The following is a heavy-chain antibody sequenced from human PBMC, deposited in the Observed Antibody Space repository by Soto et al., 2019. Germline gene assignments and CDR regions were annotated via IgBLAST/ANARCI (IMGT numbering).Heavy chain of an antibody. CDR3: ARSCSGGSCYSDYYYYYMDV. V-gene: IGHV1-69*02. Sequence: QVQLVQSGAEVKKPGSSVKVSCKASGGTFSSYTISWVRQAPGQGLEWMGRIIPILGIANYAQKFQGRVTITADKSTSTAYMELSSLRSEATAVYYCARSCSGGSCYSDYYYYYMDVWGKGTTVTVSS. D-gene: IGHD2-15*01. CDR1: GGTFSSYT. J-gene: IGHJ6*03. CDR2: IIPILGIA.